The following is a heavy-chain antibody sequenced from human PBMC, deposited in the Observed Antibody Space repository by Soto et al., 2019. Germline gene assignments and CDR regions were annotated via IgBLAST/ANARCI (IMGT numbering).Heavy chain of an antibody. V-gene: IGHV3-30*18. CDR2: ISYDGSNK. J-gene: IGHJ6*02. D-gene: IGHD4-17*01. CDR3: AKDRDYGDYYYGMDV. CDR1: GFTFSSYG. Sequence: GGSLRLSCAASGFTFSSYGMHWVRQAPGKGLEWVAVISYDGSNKYYADSVKGRFTISRGNSKNTLYLQMNSLRAEDAAVYYCAKDRDYGDYYYGMDVWGQGTTVTVSS.